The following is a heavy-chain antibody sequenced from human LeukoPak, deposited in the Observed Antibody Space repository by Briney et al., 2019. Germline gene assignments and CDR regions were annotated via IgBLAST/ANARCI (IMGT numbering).Heavy chain of an antibody. V-gene: IGHV3-23*01. D-gene: IGHD1-26*01. CDR1: GFTFSSYA. CDR2: ISGSGGST. Sequence: GGSLRLSCAASGFTFSSYAMSWVRQAPGKGLEWVSAISGSGGSTDYADSVKGRFTISRDNSKNTLYLQMNSLRAEDTAVYYCAKDESGSYYSYFDYWGQGTLVTVSS. J-gene: IGHJ4*02. CDR3: AKDESGSYYSYFDY.